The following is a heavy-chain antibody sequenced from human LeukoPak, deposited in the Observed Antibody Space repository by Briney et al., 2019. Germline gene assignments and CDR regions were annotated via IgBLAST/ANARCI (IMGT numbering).Heavy chain of an antibody. V-gene: IGHV3-23*01. Sequence: SGGSLRLSCAAPGFTFSSYDMSWVRQAPGKGLEWVSGINKSGGGTYYADSVKGRFTMSRDNSKNTLFLQMNSLRAEDTAVYYCAKVTWSSSGSDYWGQGTLVTVSS. J-gene: IGHJ4*02. CDR2: INKSGGGT. CDR3: AKVTWSSSGSDY. CDR1: GFTFSSYD. D-gene: IGHD6-19*01.